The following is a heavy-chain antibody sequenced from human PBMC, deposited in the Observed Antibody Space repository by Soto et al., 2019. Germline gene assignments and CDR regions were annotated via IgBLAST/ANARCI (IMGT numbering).Heavy chain of an antibody. CDR3: TTEIAAALYYYYGMDV. CDR1: GFTFSNAW. J-gene: IGHJ6*02. Sequence: GGSLRLSCAASGFTFSNAWMNWVRQAPGKGLEWVGRIKSKTDGGTTDYAAPVKGRFTISRDDSKNTLYLQMNSLKTEDTAVYYCTTEIAAALYYYYGMDVWGQGTTVTVSS. D-gene: IGHD6-13*01. V-gene: IGHV3-15*07. CDR2: IKSKTDGGTT.